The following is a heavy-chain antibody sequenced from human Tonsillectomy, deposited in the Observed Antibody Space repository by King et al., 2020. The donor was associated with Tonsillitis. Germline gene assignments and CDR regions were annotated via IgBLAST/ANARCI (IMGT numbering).Heavy chain of an antibody. J-gene: IGHJ4*02. D-gene: IGHD3-22*01. Sequence: VQLVESGGGVVQPGRSLRLSCAASRFTFNSYAMHWVRQAPGKGLEWVAVISYDGSEKYYADSVKGRFTISRDNSKNTLYLQMNSLRTEDTAVYYCASDFSRGYYLYRYVAYWGQGTLVTVSS. CDR1: RFTFNSYA. CDR2: ISYDGSEK. CDR3: ASDFSRGYYLYRYVAY. V-gene: IGHV3-30*04.